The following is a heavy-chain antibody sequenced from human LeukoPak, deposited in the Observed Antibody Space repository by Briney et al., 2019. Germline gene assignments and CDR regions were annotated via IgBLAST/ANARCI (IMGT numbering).Heavy chain of an antibody. CDR2: ISPDGSNQ. CDR1: GPTFSSHA. V-gene: IGHV3-30*03. CDR3: AGAIGYFDY. Sequence: PGRSLRLSCAASGPTFSSHAMHWVRQAPGKGLEWVGVISPDGSNQYYIDSVKGRFTISRDNSKNTLYLQMNSPRTEDTAVYYCAGAIGYFDYWGQGTLVTVSS. D-gene: IGHD2-21*01. J-gene: IGHJ4*02.